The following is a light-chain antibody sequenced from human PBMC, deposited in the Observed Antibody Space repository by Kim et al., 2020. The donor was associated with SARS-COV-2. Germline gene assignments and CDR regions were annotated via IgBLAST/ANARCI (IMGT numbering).Light chain of an antibody. CDR1: RASLASNY. CDR2: EDN. Sequence: GKTVTTACARTRASLASNYVQWYQQRPGSAPTTVIYEDNQRPSGVPDRFSGSIDSSSNSASLTISGLKTEDEADYYCQSYDSSNPVFGGGTQLTVL. V-gene: IGLV6-57*03. J-gene: IGLJ3*02. CDR3: QSYDSSNPV.